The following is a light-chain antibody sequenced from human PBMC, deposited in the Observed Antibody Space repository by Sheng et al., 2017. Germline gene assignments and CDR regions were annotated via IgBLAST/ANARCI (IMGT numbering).Light chain of an antibody. CDR2: DDS. J-gene: IGLJ2*01. V-gene: IGLV3-21*04. CDR3: QVWDNTSDGVV. Sequence: SYVLTQPPSVSVAPGETARITCGGNNIGRKSVHWYQQKPGQVPVLVIYDDSDRPSGITERFFGSNSADTVTLTISWVEAGDEADYYCQVWDNTSDGVVFGGGTKLTVL. CDR1: NIGRKS.